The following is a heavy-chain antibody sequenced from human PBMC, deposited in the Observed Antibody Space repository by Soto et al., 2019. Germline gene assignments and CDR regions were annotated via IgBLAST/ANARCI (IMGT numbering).Heavy chain of an antibody. CDR3: ARPTYYYDSSGPPAY. Sequence: GGSLRLSCAASGFTFSSYSMNWVRQAPGKGLEWVSSISSSSNYIYYADSVKGRFTISRDNAKNSLYLQMNSLRAEDTAMYYCARPTYYYDSSGPPAYWGQGTLVTVSS. J-gene: IGHJ4*02. CDR2: ISSSSNYI. D-gene: IGHD3-22*01. V-gene: IGHV3-21*01. CDR1: GFTFSSYS.